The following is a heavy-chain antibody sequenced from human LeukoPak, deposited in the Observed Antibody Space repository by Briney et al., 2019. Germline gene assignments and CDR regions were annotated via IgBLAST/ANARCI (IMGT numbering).Heavy chain of an antibody. CDR2: ISDSGSHI. CDR1: GFSFSTYN. Sequence: PGGSLRLSCAASGFSFSTYNMNWVRQAPGKGLEWVSYISDSGSHIYYADPVKGRFTISRDNAKNSLYLQVNSLRAEDTAVYYCVRDPFDYDFWSGYSRHNYYYMDVWGKGTTVTVSS. CDR3: VRDPFDYDFWSGYSRHNYYYMDV. V-gene: IGHV3-21*05. D-gene: IGHD3-3*01. J-gene: IGHJ6*03.